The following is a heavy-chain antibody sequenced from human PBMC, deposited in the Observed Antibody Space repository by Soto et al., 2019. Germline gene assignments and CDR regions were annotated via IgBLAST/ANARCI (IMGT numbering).Heavy chain of an antibody. CDR1: GFTFSSYE. V-gene: IGHV3-48*03. Sequence: GGSLRLSXAASGFTFSSYEMNWVRQAPGKGLEWVSYISSSGSTIYYADSVKGRFTISRDNAKNSLYLQMNSLRAEDTAVYYCAHSSSSKYYYGMDVWGQGTTVTVSS. J-gene: IGHJ6*02. CDR3: AHSSSSKYYYGMDV. CDR2: ISSSGSTI. D-gene: IGHD6-6*01.